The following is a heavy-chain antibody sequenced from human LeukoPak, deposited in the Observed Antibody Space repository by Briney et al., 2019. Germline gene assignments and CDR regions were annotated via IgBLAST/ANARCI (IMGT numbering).Heavy chain of an antibody. D-gene: IGHD3-9*01. CDR1: GFTVSSNY. CDR2: ISGSGGST. V-gene: IGHV3-23*01. J-gene: IGHJ4*02. Sequence: GGSLRLSCAASGFTVSSNYMSWVRQAPGKGLEWVSAISGSGGSTYYADSVKGRFTISRDNSKNTLYLQMNSLRAEDTAVYCAGGWRYFDCWGQGTLVTVSS. CDR3: AGGWRYFDC.